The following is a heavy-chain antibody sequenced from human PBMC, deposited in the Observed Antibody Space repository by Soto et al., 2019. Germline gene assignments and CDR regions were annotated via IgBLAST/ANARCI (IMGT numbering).Heavy chain of an antibody. CDR3: ARRVGLAPVYDAFDI. CDR1: GYTFTTYG. Sequence: GPEVKKPGASVKVSCKTSGYTFTTYGISWVRQAPGQRLEWMGGTYNGNTNYAQKFQGRVTMTTDTSTSTAYMELRSLRSDDTAVYYCARRVGLAPVYDAFDIWGHGTLVTVCS. CDR2: TYNGNT. J-gene: IGHJ3*02. V-gene: IGHV1-18*01. D-gene: IGHD2-8*01.